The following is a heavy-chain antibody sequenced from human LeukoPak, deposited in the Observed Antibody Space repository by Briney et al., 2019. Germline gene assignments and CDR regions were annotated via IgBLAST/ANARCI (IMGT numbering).Heavy chain of an antibody. J-gene: IGHJ6*04. CDR3: ARGSIAAAGMGGDMDV. CDR2: IYYSGST. D-gene: IGHD6-13*01. Sequence: NPSETLSLTCTVSGGSISSSSYYWGWIRQPPGKGLEWIGSIYYSGSTYYNPSLKSRVTISVDTSKNQFSLKLSSVTAADTAVYYCARGSIAAAGMGGDMDVWGKGTTVTVSS. CDR1: GGSISSSSYY. V-gene: IGHV4-39*01.